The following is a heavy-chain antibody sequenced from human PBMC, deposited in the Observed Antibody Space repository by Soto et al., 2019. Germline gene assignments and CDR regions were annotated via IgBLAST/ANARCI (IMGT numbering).Heavy chain of an antibody. CDR2: ISWNSGSI. V-gene: IGHV3-9*01. J-gene: IGHJ6*02. D-gene: IGHD3-22*01. CDR1: GFIFDDYA. Sequence: EVRLVESGGGLVQPGRSLRLSCAASGFIFDDYAMHWVRQAPGKGLEWVSGISWNSGSIGYADSVKGRFAISRDNAKNSLYLQMNSLRNEDTALYYCAKDLAHPRYYFDSSGPSTHYYYYYGMDVWGQGTTVTVSS. CDR3: AKDLAHPRYYFDSSGPSTHYYYYYGMDV.